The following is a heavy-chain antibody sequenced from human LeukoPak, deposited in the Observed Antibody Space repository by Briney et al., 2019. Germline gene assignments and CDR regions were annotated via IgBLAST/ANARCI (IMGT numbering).Heavy chain of an antibody. J-gene: IGHJ5*02. Sequence: SETLSLTCTVSGGSISSSSYYWGWIRQPPGKGLEWIGSIYYSGSTYYNPSLKSRVTISVDTSKNQFSLKLSSVTAADTAVYYCARVEQLVWEDWFDPWGQGTLVTVSS. CDR2: IYYSGST. CDR3: ARVEQLVWEDWFDP. D-gene: IGHD6-13*01. CDR1: GGSISSSSYY. V-gene: IGHV4-39*07.